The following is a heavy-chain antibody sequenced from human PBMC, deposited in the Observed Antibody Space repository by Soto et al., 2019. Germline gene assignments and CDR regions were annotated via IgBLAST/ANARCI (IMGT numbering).Heavy chain of an antibody. CDR2: IYWDDDE. D-gene: IGHD2-21*02. CDR1: GFSLSTSGVG. CDR3: AHRLMVPAVRAFDI. V-gene: IGHV2-5*02. Sequence: QITLKESGPTLVKPTQTLTLTCTFSGFSLSTSGVGVGWIRQPPGKALEWLALIYWDDDERYSPSLRSRLTIPTITKDSYRNLVVLTMTNMDPVDTATYYCAHRLMVPAVRAFDIWGQGILVTVSS. J-gene: IGHJ4*02.